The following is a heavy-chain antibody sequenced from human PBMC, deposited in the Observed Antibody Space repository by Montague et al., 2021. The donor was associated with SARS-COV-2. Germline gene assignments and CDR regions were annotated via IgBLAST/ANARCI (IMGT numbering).Heavy chain of an antibody. D-gene: IGHD1-1*01. J-gene: IGHJ4*02. CDR2: VHYSGRP. CDR1: GDSISSSSYN. V-gene: IGHV4-39*01. Sequence: SETLSLTCTVSGDSISSSSYNWCWIRQPPGKGLEWIGSVHYSGRPYYNPSLKSRVTIYVDTSKNQLSLKLSSVTAADTAVYYCTRHVHMTWPEPSPGFDYWGQGTLVTVSS. CDR3: TRHVHMTWPEPSPGFDY.